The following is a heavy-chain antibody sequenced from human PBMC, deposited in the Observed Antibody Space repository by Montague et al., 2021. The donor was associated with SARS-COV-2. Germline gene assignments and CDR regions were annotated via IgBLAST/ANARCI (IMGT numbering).Heavy chain of an antibody. J-gene: IGHJ4*02. CDR2: ISSSSSYI. CDR1: GFTFSSYS. CDR3: ARDRDSSGWFDY. Sequence: SLRFSCAASGFTFSSYSMNWVRQAPGKGLEWVSSISSSSSYIYYADSVKGRFTIPRDNAKNSLYLQMNSLRAEDTAVYYCARDRDSSGWFDYWGQGTLVTVSS. V-gene: IGHV3-21*01. D-gene: IGHD6-19*01.